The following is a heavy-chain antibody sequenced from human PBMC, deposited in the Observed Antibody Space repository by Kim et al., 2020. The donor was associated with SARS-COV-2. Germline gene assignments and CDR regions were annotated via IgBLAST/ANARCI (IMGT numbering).Heavy chain of an antibody. J-gene: IGHJ4*02. Sequence: YNPSLKSRVTISVDTSKNQFSLKLSSVTAADTAVYYCARSSSSSHRRFDYWGQGTLVTVSS. D-gene: IGHD6-6*01. V-gene: IGHV4-34*01. CDR3: ARSSSSSHRRFDY.